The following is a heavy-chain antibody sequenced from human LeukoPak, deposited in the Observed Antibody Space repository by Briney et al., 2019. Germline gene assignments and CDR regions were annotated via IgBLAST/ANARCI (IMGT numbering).Heavy chain of an antibody. CDR3: ARGTTLTTLPYYYYYMDV. CDR1: GYTFTGYY. CDR2: INPNSGGT. D-gene: IGHD4-17*01. J-gene: IGHJ6*03. Sequence: ASVKVSCKASGYTFTGYYMHWVRQAPGQRLEWMGWINPNSGGTNYAQKFQGRVTMTRDTSIGTAYMELSRLRSDDTALYYCARGTTLTTLPYYYYYMDVWGEGTTVTVSS. V-gene: IGHV1-2*02.